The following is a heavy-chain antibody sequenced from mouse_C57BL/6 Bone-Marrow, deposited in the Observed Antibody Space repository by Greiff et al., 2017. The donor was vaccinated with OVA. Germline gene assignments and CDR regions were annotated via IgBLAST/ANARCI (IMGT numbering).Heavy chain of an antibody. D-gene: IGHD2-4*01. J-gene: IGHJ3*01. CDR1: GYTFTSYW. Sequence: QVQLKQPGAELVKPGASVKMSCKASGYTFTSYWITWVKQRPGQGLEWIGDIYPGSGSTNYNEKFKSKATLTVDTSSSTAYMQLSSLTSEDSAVYYCARADDYDKEGPYWGQGTLVTVSA. CDR3: ARADDYDKEGPY. V-gene: IGHV1-55*01. CDR2: IYPGSGST.